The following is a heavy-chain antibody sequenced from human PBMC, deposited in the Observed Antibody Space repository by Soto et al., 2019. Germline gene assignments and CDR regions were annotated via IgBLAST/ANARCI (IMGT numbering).Heavy chain of an antibody. Sequence: MRLSCAASGFTFSSYSMNWVRQAPGKGLEWVSSISSSSSYIYYADSVKGRFTISRDNAKNSLYLQMNSLRAEDTAVYYCARADGYNVLLWFGDYYYYGMDVWGQGTKGTVSS. CDR3: ARADGYNVLLWFGDYYYYGMDV. J-gene: IGHJ6*02. CDR1: GFTFSSYS. CDR2: ISSSSSYI. V-gene: IGHV3-21*01. D-gene: IGHD3-10*01.